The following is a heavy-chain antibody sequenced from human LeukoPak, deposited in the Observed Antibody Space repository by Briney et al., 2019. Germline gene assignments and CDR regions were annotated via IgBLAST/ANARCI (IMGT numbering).Heavy chain of an antibody. CDR2: ISGSGGST. J-gene: IGHJ5*02. CDR3: AKRGFWYYYDSSGYLNWFDP. D-gene: IGHD3-22*01. Sequence: GGSLRLSCAASGFTFSSYAMSWVRQAPGKGLEWVSVISGSGGSTYYVDSVKGRFTISRDNSKNTLSLQMNSLRAEDTAVYYLAKRGFWYYYDSSGYLNWFDPWGQGTLVTVSS. CDR1: GFTFSSYA. V-gene: IGHV3-23*01.